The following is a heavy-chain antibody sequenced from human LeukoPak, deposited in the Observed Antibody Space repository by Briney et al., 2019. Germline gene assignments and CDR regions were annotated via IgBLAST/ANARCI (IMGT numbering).Heavy chain of an antibody. D-gene: IGHD2-15*01. J-gene: IGHJ4*02. V-gene: IGHV3-23*01. Sequence: GGSLRLSCAASGFTFSSYAMSWVRQAPGKGLEWVSAISGSGGSTYYADSVKGRFTLSRDNAKNSLYLQMNSLRAEDTAIYYCAREYCSGGTCYAPGYWGQGTLVTVSS. CDR2: ISGSGGST. CDR1: GFTFSSYA. CDR3: AREYCSGGTCYAPGY.